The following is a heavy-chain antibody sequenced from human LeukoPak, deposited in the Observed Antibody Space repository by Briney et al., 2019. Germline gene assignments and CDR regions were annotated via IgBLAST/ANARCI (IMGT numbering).Heavy chain of an antibody. CDR3: VRYVVYGSGIYYFDY. Sequence: SETLSLTCTVSGVSISSYYWNWIRQPAGKGLEWIGRFYTSGITNYSYNPSLKSRVTMSVDTSKNQFSLKLSSVTAADTAVFYCVRYVVYGSGIYYFDYWGQGTLVTVSS. V-gene: IGHV4-4*07. J-gene: IGHJ4*02. CDR1: GVSISSYY. CDR2: FYTSGIT. D-gene: IGHD3-10*01.